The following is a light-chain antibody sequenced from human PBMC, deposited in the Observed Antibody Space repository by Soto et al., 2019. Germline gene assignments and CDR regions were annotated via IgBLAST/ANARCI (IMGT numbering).Light chain of an antibody. V-gene: IGKV1-39*01. CDR3: QQNFNTWT. CDR2: AAS. Sequence: DIQMTQSPSSLSASVGDRVTITCRAGQNIGRSLNWYQQKPGKAPKRLIYAASGLQIGVPPRFSGSGSGTDFTLTISSLQPEDFETYYFQQNFNTWTFGQGNKVEMK. CDR1: QNIGRS. J-gene: IGKJ1*01.